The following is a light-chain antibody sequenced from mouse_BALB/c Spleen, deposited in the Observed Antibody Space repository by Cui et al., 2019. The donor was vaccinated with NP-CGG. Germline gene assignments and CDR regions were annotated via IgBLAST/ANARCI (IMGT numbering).Light chain of an antibody. CDR3: ALWYSNHWV. V-gene: IGLV1*01. Sequence: QAVLTLGSALTTSPGETVTLTCRSSTGAVTTSNYANWVQEKPDHLFTGLIGGTNNRVPGVPARFSGSLIGDKAALTITGAQTEDEAIYFCALWYSNHWVFGGGTKLTVL. CDR1: TGAVTTSNY. CDR2: GTN. J-gene: IGLJ1*01.